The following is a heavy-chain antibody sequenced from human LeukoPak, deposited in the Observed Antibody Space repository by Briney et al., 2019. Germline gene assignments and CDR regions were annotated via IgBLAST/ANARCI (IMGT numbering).Heavy chain of an antibody. Sequence: PGGSLRLSCAASGFTLSSNYMSWVRQAPGKGLEWVSAISGSGGSTYYADSVKGRFTISRDNAKNTLYLQMNSLRAEDTAVYYCAKDRAVVGADGLFDYWGQGTLVTVSS. CDR3: AKDRAVVGADGLFDY. CDR2: ISGSGGST. J-gene: IGHJ4*02. D-gene: IGHD1-26*01. CDR1: GFTLSSNY. V-gene: IGHV3-23*01.